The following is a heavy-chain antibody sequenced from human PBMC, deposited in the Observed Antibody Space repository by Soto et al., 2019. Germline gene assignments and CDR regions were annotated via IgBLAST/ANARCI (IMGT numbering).Heavy chain of an antibody. J-gene: IGHJ5*02. CDR2: INHSGST. V-gene: IGHV4-34*01. CDR3: AKYYDFWSGYENWFDP. Sequence: SETLSLTCAVYGGSLSGYYWSWIRQPPGKGLEWIGEINHSGSTNYNPSLKSRVTISVDTSKNQFSLKLSSVTAADTAVYYCAKYYDFWSGYENWFDPWGQGTLVTVSS. D-gene: IGHD3-3*01. CDR1: GGSLSGYY.